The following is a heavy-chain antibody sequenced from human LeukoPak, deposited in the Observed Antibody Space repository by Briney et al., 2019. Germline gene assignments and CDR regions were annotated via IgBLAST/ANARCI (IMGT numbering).Heavy chain of an antibody. J-gene: IGHJ4*02. CDR1: GFTFSRYA. CDR3: ARMYSNYFDY. Sequence: PGGSLRLSCAASGFTFSRYAMHWIRQPPGKGLEWIGFIYYSGSTNYNPSLKSRVTISVDTSKNQFSLKLSSVTAADTAVYYCARMYSNYFDYWGQGTLVTVSS. CDR2: IYYSGST. V-gene: IGHV4-59*01. D-gene: IGHD4-11*01.